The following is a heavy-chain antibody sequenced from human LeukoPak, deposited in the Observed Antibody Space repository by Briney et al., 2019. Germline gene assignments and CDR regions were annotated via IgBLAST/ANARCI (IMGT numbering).Heavy chain of an antibody. V-gene: IGHV3-9*03. D-gene: IGHD1-26*01. CDR2: ISWNSGSI. CDR1: GFTFDDYA. Sequence: GGSLRLSCAASGFTFDDYAMHWVRQAPGKGLEWVSGISWNSGSIGYADSVKGRFTISRDNAKNSLYLQMNSLRAEDMALYYCAKDENRGGATPLDYWGQGTLVTVSS. J-gene: IGHJ4*02. CDR3: AKDENRGGATPLDY.